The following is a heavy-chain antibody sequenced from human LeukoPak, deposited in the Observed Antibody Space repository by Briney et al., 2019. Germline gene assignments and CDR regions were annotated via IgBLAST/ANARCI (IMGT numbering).Heavy chain of an antibody. CDR2: IRYDGSNK. Sequence: GGSLRLSCAASGFTFSSYGMHWVRQAPGKGLEWVAFIRYDGSNKYYADSVKGRFTISRDNSKNTLYLQMNSLGDEDTAVYYCAKGAKRLGYCSGGTCYSSYDYYYMDVWGKGTTVTVSS. CDR3: AKGAKRLGYCSGGTCYSSYDYYYMDV. J-gene: IGHJ6*03. V-gene: IGHV3-30*02. CDR1: GFTFSSYG. D-gene: IGHD2-15*01.